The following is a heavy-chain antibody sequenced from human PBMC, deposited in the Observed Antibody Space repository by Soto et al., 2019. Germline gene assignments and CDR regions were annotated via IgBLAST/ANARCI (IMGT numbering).Heavy chain of an antibody. D-gene: IGHD3-22*01. CDR1: GFTFPNAW. Sequence: PGGSLRLSCAASGFTFPNAWMNWVRQAPGKGLEWVGHMKSKSDGGTTEYAAPVKGRFTISRDDSKNTLYLQMNSLKTEDTAVYYCTTLGHYYDSSPLDVWGQGTTVTVSS. J-gene: IGHJ6*02. CDR2: MKSKSDGGTT. CDR3: TTLGHYYDSSPLDV. V-gene: IGHV3-15*07.